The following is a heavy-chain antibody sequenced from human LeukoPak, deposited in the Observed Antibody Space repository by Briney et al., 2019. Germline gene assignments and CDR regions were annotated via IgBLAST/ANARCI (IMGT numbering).Heavy chain of an antibody. Sequence: GGSLRLSCAASGFTFSSCEMNWVRQAPGKGLEWVSYISRSGSTIHYADSVKGRFTISRDNAKNSLYLQMNSLRAEDTAVYYCARGLEVSGNPFLMGMDVWGQGTTVTVSS. J-gene: IGHJ6*02. D-gene: IGHD3-10*01. CDR1: GFTFSSCE. CDR2: ISRSGSTI. CDR3: ARGLEVSGNPFLMGMDV. V-gene: IGHV3-48*03.